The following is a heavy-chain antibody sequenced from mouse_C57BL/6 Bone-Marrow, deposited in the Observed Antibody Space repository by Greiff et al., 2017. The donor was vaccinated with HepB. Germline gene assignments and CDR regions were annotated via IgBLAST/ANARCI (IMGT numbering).Heavy chain of an antibody. D-gene: IGHD2-3*01. Sequence: EVQLQESGGGLVKPGGSLKLSCAASGFTFSSYAMSWVRQTPEKRLEWVATISDGGSYTYYPDNVKGRFTISRDNAKNNLYLQMSHLKSEDTAMYYCARDQDGYYYFDYWGQGTTLTVSS. CDR3: ARDQDGYYYFDY. CDR2: ISDGGSYT. J-gene: IGHJ2*01. CDR1: GFTFSSYA. V-gene: IGHV5-4*01.